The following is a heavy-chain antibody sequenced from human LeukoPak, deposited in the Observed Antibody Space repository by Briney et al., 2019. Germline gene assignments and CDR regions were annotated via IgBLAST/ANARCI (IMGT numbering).Heavy chain of an antibody. CDR2: ISSSSSYI. CDR3: ARGPSYASLDV. V-gene: IGHV3-21*01. D-gene: IGHD2-2*01. J-gene: IGHJ6*02. CDR1: GFTFSSYI. Sequence: GGSLRLSCAASGFTFSSYIMNWVRQAPGKGLEWVSCISSSSSYIYYADSVKGRFTISRDNAKNSLYLQVNSLRTEDTAAYYCARGPSYASLDVWGQGTTVTVSS.